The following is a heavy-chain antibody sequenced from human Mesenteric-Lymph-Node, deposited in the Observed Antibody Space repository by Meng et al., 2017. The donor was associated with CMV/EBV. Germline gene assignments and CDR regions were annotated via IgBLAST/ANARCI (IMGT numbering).Heavy chain of an antibody. CDR1: GFTSSSYA. V-gene: IGHV3-23*01. CDR2: IGGGGGST. CDR3: AQCRGDRLRYCFDS. D-gene: IGHD3-10*01. J-gene: IGHJ4*02. Sequence: GESLKISCAASGFTSSSYAMSWVRQAPGKGLERVSAIGGGGGSTYYTDSVKGRFTISRDNSKNTLYLQMNSLRAEDTAVYYCAQCRGDRLRYCFDSWGQGAQVTVSS.